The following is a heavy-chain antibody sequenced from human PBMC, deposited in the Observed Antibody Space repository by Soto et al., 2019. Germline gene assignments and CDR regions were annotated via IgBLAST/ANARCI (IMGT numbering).Heavy chain of an antibody. J-gene: IGHJ4*02. Sequence: GGSLRLSCAASGFTFRIYAMSWVCQAPGKGLEWVSTISGNGGTSYADFVRGRFTISRDNSKNTLYLQMNSLRAEDTAVYYCAKDAPGSGWLSDYWGQGTLVTVSS. V-gene: IGHV3-23*01. CDR3: AKDAPGSGWLSDY. D-gene: IGHD3-22*01. CDR2: ISGNGGT. CDR1: GFTFRIYA.